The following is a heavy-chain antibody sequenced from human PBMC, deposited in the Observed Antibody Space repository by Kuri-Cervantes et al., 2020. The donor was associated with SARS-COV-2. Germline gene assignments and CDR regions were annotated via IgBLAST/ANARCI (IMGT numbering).Heavy chain of an antibody. CDR1: GFTFSDYY. V-gene: IGHV3-11*04. J-gene: IGHJ4*02. CDR3: ARDSPLVGATWNYFDY. Sequence: GESLKISCAASGFTFSDYYMSWIRQAPGKGLEWVSYISSSGSTIYYADSVKGRFTISRDNAKNSLYLQMNSLRAEDTAVYYCARDSPLVGATWNYFDYWGQGTLVTVSS. CDR2: ISSSGSTI. D-gene: IGHD1-26*01.